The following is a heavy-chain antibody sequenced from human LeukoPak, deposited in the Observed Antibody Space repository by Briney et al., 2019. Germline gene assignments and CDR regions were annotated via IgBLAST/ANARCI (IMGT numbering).Heavy chain of an antibody. J-gene: IGHJ3*02. V-gene: IGHV4-39*01. D-gene: IGHD2-2*02. Sequence: SETLSLTCTVSGGSISSSSYYWGWIRQPPGKGLEWIGSIYYSGSTYYNPSLKSRVTISVDTSKNQFSLKLSSVTAADTAVYYCAGLSKGQRDPYLYPSESVLGAFDIWGQGTMVTVSS. CDR1: GGSISSSSYY. CDR3: AGLSKGQRDPYLYPSESVLGAFDI. CDR2: IYYSGST.